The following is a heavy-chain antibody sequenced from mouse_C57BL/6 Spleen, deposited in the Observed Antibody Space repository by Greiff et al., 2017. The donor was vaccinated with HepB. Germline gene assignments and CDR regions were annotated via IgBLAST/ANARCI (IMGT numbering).Heavy chain of an antibody. CDR2: IYPGDGDT. J-gene: IGHJ2*01. CDR3: AREGGITTVVKYIDY. V-gene: IGHV1-82*01. CDR1: GYAFSSSW. Sequence: VQLQESGPELVKPGASVKISCKASGYAFSSSWMNWVKQRPGKGLEWIGRIYPGDGDTNYNGKFKGKDTLTADKSSSTAYMQLISLTSEDSAVYFCAREGGITTVVKYIDYWGQGTTLTVSS. D-gene: IGHD1-1*01.